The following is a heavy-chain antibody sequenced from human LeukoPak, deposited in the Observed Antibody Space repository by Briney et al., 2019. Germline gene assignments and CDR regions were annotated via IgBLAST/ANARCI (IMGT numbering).Heavy chain of an antibody. D-gene: IGHD3-22*01. CDR3: ARDQYYYDSSGFGFDY. J-gene: IGHJ4*02. CDR1: GFTFSSYA. V-gene: IGHV3-23*01. Sequence: PGGSLRLSCAASGFTFSSYAMSWVRQAPGKGLEWVSAISGSGGSTYYADSVKGRFTISRDNSKNTLYLQMNSLRAEDTAVYYCARDQYYYDSSGFGFDYWGQGTLVTVSS. CDR2: ISGSGGST.